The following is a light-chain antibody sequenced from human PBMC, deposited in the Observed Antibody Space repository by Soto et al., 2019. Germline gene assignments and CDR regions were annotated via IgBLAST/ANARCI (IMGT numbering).Light chain of an antibody. J-gene: IGLJ2*01. CDR3: CSYAASSAFNVV. CDR1: SSDVGSYNL. Sequence: QSALTQPASVSGSPGQSITISCTGTSSDVGSYNLVSWYQQHPGKAPKLMIYEGSKRPSGVSNRFSGSKSGNTASLTISGLQAEDEVDYYCCSYAASSAFNVVFGGGTKVTVL. CDR2: EGS. V-gene: IGLV2-23*03.